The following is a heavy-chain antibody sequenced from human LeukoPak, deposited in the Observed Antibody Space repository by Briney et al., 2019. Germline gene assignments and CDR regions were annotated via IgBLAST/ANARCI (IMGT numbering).Heavy chain of an antibody. CDR3: AREXAXAGXGYYYYYYGMDV. Sequence: ASVTVSCKASGYTFTDYHMHWVRQAPGQGLEWMGWINPNSGGTNYAQKFQGRVTMTRDTTISTAYMELSRLRSDDTAVYYCAREXAXAGXGYYYYYYGMDVWGQGTTVTVSS. D-gene: IGHD6-13*01. V-gene: IGHV1-2*02. J-gene: IGHJ6*02. CDR1: GYTFTDYH. CDR2: INPNSGGT.